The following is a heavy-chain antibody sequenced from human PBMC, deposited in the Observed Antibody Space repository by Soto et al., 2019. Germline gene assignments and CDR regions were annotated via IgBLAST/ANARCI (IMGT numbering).Heavy chain of an antibody. J-gene: IGHJ4*02. Sequence: SVKATCKTPRYTFTNLGITSPRQAPEQGLEWMGWISAYNGHTEYAQKFQGRVTMTTDTSTTTAFMELRSLRSDDTAVYYCARDPGNTSGYKLYLDYWGQGALVTAPQ. CDR2: ISAYNGHT. CDR1: RYTFTNLG. CDR3: ARDPGNTSGYKLYLDY. D-gene: IGHD3-22*01. V-gene: IGHV1-18*01.